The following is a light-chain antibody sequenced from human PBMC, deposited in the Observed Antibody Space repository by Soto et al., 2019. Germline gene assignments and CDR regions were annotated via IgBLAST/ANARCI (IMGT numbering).Light chain of an antibody. J-gene: IGKJ3*01. V-gene: IGKV1-27*01. CDR1: QDISYF. Sequence: DIKMTQSPSALSASVGDRVTITCRASQDISYFLTWYQQRPGKVPKLIIYAASSLSSGAPSRFSGRGSGTDFNLTIVNLQPDEIASYFCQKCDSSPCTFGHGTRVEIK. CDR3: QKCDSSPCT. CDR2: AAS.